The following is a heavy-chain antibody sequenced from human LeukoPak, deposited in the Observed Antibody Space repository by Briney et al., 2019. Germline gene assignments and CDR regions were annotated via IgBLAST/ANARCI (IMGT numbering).Heavy chain of an antibody. CDR1: GGSISSSSYY. CDR3: ARGGPIFRTYYMDV. V-gene: IGHV4-39*07. D-gene: IGHD3-3*02. J-gene: IGHJ6*03. Sequence: PSETLSLTCTVSGGSISSSSYYWGWIRQPPGKGLEWIGSIYYSGSTYYNPSLKSRVTISVDTSKNQFSLKLSSVTAADTAVYYCARGGPIFRTYYMDVWGKGTTVTVSS. CDR2: IYYSGST.